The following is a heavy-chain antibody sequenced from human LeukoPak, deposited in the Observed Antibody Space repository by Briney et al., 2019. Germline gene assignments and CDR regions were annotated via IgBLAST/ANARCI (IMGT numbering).Heavy chain of an antibody. CDR1: GYTFTSYG. D-gene: IGHD2-21*02. J-gene: IGHJ4*02. V-gene: IGHV1-18*01. CDR2: ISVCNGNT. Sequence: ASVKVSCKASGYTFTSYGISWVRQAPGQGLEWMGWISVCNGNTKYAQKFQGRVTMTTDTTTSTAYMELRSLRSDDTAVYYCARYPLSEHIVVVTALPYFDYWGQGTLVTVSS. CDR3: ARYPLSEHIVVVTALPYFDY.